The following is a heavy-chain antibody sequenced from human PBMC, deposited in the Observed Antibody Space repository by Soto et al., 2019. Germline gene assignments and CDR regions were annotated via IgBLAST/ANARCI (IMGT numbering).Heavy chain of an antibody. D-gene: IGHD2-15*01. J-gene: IGHJ3*02. CDR2: IYYSGST. CDR3: ARHGCSGANCYYLYHDAFDI. CDR1: GGTITSYF. Sequence: TSETLSLTCTVSGGTITSYFWSWIRQPPGKGLEWIGYIYYSGSTNYNPSLRSRVTISVDTSKNQFSLKLSSVTASDTAVYYCARHGCSGANCYYLYHDAFDIWGQGTMVTVSS. V-gene: IGHV4-59*08.